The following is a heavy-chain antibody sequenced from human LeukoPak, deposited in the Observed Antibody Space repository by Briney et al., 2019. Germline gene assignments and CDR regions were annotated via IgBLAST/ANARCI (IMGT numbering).Heavy chain of an antibody. Sequence: SETLSLTCTVSGGSISSYYWSWIRQPPGKGLEWIGYIYYSGSTNCNPSLKSRVTISLDTSKNQFSLKVRSVTAADTAVYYCARGFDSKSTYFDYWGQGTLVTVSS. CDR3: ARGFDSKSTYFDY. D-gene: IGHD5-12*01. CDR2: IYYSGST. J-gene: IGHJ4*02. CDR1: GGSISSYY. V-gene: IGHV4-59*01.